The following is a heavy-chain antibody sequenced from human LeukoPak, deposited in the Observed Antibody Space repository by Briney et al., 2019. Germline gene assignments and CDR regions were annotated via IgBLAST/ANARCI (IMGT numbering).Heavy chain of an antibody. V-gene: IGHV3-21*01. Sequence: TGGSLRLSCAASGFTFSSYSMNWVRQAPGKGLEWVSSISSSSSYIYYADSVKGRFTISRDNSKNSLYLQMSSLRAEDTAVYYCARAVWWPQTNYWGQGTLVTVSS. CDR1: GFTFSSYS. D-gene: IGHD2-21*01. CDR2: ISSSSSYI. CDR3: ARAVWWPQTNY. J-gene: IGHJ4*02.